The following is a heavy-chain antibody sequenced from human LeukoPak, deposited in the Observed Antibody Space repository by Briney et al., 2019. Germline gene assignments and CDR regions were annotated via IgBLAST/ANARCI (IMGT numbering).Heavy chain of an antibody. Sequence: GGSLRVSCAASGFTFSSHAMSCVRQGPGGGLECVSAIRRSGGSTYYADSVKGRFTISRDNSKNTLYLQMNSLRAEDTALYYCAKEPTRSTVTYYFDSWGQGTLVTVSS. CDR2: IRRSGGST. CDR1: GFTFSSHA. CDR3: AKEPTRSTVTYYFDS. D-gene: IGHD4-17*01. V-gene: IGHV3-23*01. J-gene: IGHJ4*02.